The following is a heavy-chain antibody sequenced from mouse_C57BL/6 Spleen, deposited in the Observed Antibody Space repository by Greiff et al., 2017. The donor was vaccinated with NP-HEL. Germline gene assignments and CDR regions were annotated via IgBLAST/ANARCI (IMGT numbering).Heavy chain of an antibody. CDR1: GYSITSGYY. Sequence: EVQRVESGPGLVKPSQSLSLTCSVTGYSITSGYYWNWIRQFPGNKLEWMGYISYDGSNNYNPSLKNRISITRDTSKNQFFLKLNSVTTEDTATYYCAQVGGNFAWFAYWGQGTLVTVSA. V-gene: IGHV3-6*01. D-gene: IGHD2-1*01. CDR2: ISYDGSN. CDR3: AQVGGNFAWFAY. J-gene: IGHJ3*01.